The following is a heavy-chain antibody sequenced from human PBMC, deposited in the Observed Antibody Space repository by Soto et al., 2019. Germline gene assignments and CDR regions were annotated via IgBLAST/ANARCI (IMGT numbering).Heavy chain of an antibody. CDR2: IYYSGST. Sequence: PSETLSLTCTVSGGSISSYYWSWIRQPPGKGLEWIGYIYYSGSTNYNPSLKSRVTISVDTSKNQFSLKLSSVTAADTAVYYCARGLTLGDIVATPLAFDIWGQGTMVTVSS. CDR3: ARGLTLGDIVATPLAFDI. V-gene: IGHV4-59*01. CDR1: GGSISSYY. D-gene: IGHD5-12*01. J-gene: IGHJ3*02.